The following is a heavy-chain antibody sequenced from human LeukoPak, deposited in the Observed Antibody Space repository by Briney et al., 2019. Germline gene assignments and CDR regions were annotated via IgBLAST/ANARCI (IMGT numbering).Heavy chain of an antibody. CDR3: ARSLYYDFWSGYYGSYFDY. D-gene: IGHD3-3*01. V-gene: IGHV3-23*01. J-gene: IGHJ4*02. CDR1: GFTFSSYG. CDR2: ISGSGGST. Sequence: GGSLRLSCAASGFTFSSYGMHWVRQAPGKGLEWVSAISGSGGSTYYADSVKGRFTISRDNSKNTLYLQMNSLRAEDTAVYYCARSLYYDFWSGYYGSYFDYWGQGTLVTVSS.